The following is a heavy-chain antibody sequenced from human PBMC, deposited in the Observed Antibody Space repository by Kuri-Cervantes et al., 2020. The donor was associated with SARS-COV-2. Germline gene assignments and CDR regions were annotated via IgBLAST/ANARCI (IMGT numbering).Heavy chain of an antibody. Sequence: ASVKVSCKASGYTLTGYYMHWVRQAPGQGLEWMGWINPNSGGTNYAQKFQGWVTMTRDTSISTAYMELSRLRSDDTAVYYCARALPYDSSGYYYWFDPWGQGTLVTVSS. V-gene: IGHV1-2*04. CDR1: GYTLTGYY. CDR2: INPNSGGT. CDR3: ARALPYDSSGYYYWFDP. J-gene: IGHJ5*02. D-gene: IGHD3-22*01.